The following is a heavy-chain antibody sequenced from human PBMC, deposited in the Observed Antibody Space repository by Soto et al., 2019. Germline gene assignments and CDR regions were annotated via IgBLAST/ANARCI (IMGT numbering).Heavy chain of an antibody. CDR2: LYYTGSN. J-gene: IGHJ4*02. D-gene: IGHD2-2*02. Sequence: SETLSLTCTFSGGSINSNKYYLGWVRQPPGRGLEWIAGLYYTGSNFYNPSLKNRVSISVDTSKNQFSLNVYSVTAADTAVYYCARPPPGQAPLYPPRLDFWGQGVKVTVSS. V-gene: IGHV4-39*01. CDR3: ARPPPGQAPLYPPRLDF. CDR1: GGSINSNKYY.